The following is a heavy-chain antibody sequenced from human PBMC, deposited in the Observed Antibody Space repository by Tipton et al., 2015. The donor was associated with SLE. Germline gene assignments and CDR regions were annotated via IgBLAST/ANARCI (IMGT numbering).Heavy chain of an antibody. CDR2: IYTSGST. J-gene: IGHJ3*02. Sequence: LRLSCTVSGGSISSYYWSWIRQPAGKGLEWIGRIYTSGSTNYNPSLKSRVTISVDTSKNQFSLKLSSVTAADTAVYYCARDSSADAFDIWGQGTMVTVSS. CDR1: GGSISSYY. D-gene: IGHD6-19*01. V-gene: IGHV4-4*07. CDR3: ARDSSADAFDI.